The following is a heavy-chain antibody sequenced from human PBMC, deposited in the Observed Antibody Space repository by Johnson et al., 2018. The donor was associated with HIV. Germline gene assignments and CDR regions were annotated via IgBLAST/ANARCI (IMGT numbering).Heavy chain of an antibody. CDR1: GFTFSSYG. Sequence: QVQLVESGGGVVQPGRSLRLSCAASGFTFSSYGMHWVRQAPGKGLEWVAVISYDGSNKYYADSVKGRFTISRDNSKNTLYLQMNSLRPEDTAVYYCVKGDEVVAATSGFDIWGQGIMVIVSS. CDR2: ISYDGSNK. D-gene: IGHD2-15*01. V-gene: IGHV3-30*18. J-gene: IGHJ3*02. CDR3: VKGDEVVAATSGFDI.